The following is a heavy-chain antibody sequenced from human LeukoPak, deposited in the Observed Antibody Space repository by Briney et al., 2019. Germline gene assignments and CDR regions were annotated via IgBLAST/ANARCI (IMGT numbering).Heavy chain of an antibody. CDR2: IYYSGST. CDR3: ARDDVGYCSSTSCCTNGMDV. Sequence: SETLSLTCTVSGGSISSGGYYWTWIRQHPGKGLEWLGYIYYSGSTYYNPSLKSRVTISLDTSKNQFSLKLSSVTAADTAVYYCARDDVGYCSSTSCCTNGMDVWGQGTTVTVSS. V-gene: IGHV4-31*03. CDR1: GGSISSGGYY. J-gene: IGHJ6*02. D-gene: IGHD2-2*02.